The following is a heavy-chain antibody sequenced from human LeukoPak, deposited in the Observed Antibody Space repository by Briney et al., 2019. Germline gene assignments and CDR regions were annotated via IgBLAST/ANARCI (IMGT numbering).Heavy chain of an antibody. CDR2: VGATVGHT. V-gene: IGHV3-23*01. Sequence: GGSLRLTCEASGFTISSYAMSWIRQAPGKGLEWVSTVGATVGHTDFANSVRGRFTISRDNSKNMVYLQMNSLRAEDTAVYYCAKDPSPYVGDSGLNSFHHWGQGTQVTVSS. D-gene: IGHD6-19*01. CDR1: GFTISSYA. J-gene: IGHJ1*01. CDR3: AKDPSPYVGDSGLNSFHH.